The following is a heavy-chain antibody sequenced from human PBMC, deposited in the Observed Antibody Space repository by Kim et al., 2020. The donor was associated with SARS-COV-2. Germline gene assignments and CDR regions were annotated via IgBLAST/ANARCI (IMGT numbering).Heavy chain of an antibody. CDR1: GFTFDDYA. CDR2: ISWNSGSI. Sequence: GGSLRLFCAASGFTFDDYAMHWVRQAPGKGLEWVSGISWNSGSIGYADSVKGRFTISRDNAKNSLYLQMNSLRAEDTALYYCAKDNYYYDSSGYYGYWGQGTLVTVSS. J-gene: IGHJ4*02. CDR3: AKDNYYYDSSGYYGY. V-gene: IGHV3-9*01. D-gene: IGHD3-22*01.